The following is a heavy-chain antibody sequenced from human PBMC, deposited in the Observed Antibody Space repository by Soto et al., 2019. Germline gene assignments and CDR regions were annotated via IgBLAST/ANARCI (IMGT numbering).Heavy chain of an antibody. D-gene: IGHD3-10*01. J-gene: IGHJ4*02. CDR2: ISAYNGNI. CDR3: ARGRASGSYYLLDY. Sequence: ASVKVSCKASCYTFTSYGISWVRQAPGQGLEWMGWISAYNGNIGYAQKFQGRVTMTRDTAIRTAYMEVSRLRSDDTAVYYCARGRASGSYYLLDYWGQGTLVTVSS. V-gene: IGHV1-18*04. CDR1: CYTFTSYG.